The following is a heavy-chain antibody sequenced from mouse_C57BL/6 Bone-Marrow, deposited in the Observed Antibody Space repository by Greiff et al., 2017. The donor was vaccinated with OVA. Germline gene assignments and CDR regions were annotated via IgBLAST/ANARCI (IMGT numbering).Heavy chain of an antibody. CDR3: ARGYEGYFDV. CDR2: IWSGGST. Sequence: VQVVESGPGLVQPSQSLSITCTVSGFSLTSYGVHWVRQSPGKGLEWLGVIWSGGSTDYNAAFISRLSISKDNSKSQVFFKMNSLQADDTAIYYCARGYEGYFDVWGTGTTVTVSS. CDR1: GFSLTSYG. D-gene: IGHD2-2*01. J-gene: IGHJ1*03. V-gene: IGHV2-2*01.